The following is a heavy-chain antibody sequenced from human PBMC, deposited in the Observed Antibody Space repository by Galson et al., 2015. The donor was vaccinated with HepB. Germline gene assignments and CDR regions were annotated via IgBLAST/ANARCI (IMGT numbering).Heavy chain of an antibody. CDR1: GFTVSSNY. CDR2: IYSGGST. CDR3: ASGDPGDYFDY. Sequence: SLRLSCAASGFTVSSNYMSWVRQAPGKGLEWVSVIYSGGSTYYADSVKGRFTISRDNSKNTLYLQMNSLRAEDTAVYYCASGDPGDYFDYWGQGTLVTVSS. J-gene: IGHJ4*02. V-gene: IGHV3-66*01. D-gene: IGHD7-27*01.